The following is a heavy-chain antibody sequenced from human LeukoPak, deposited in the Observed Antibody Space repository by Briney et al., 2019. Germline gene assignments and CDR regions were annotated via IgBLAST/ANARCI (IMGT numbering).Heavy chain of an antibody. CDR2: VNHSGST. V-gene: IGHV4-39*07. Sequence: SETLSLTCTVSGGSISTSNYYWGWIRQPPGKGLEWIGEVNHSGSTNYNASLRSRVTISVDTSKNQFSLKVRSLTAADTAVYYCARLPGIAAAYPNAFDVWGQGTMVTVSS. CDR1: GGSISTSNYY. J-gene: IGHJ3*01. CDR3: ARLPGIAAAYPNAFDV. D-gene: IGHD6-13*01.